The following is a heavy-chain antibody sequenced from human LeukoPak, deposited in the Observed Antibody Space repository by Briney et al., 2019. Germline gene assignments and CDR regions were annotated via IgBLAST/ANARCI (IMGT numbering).Heavy chain of an antibody. Sequence: GGSLRLSCAASGFSFSSYDMSWVRQAPGKGLGWVSGISGSVSGFGSDTKYADSVKGRFTVSRDNSKKTLYLQMNSLKAEDTAIYYCAKGKINHRGAFDTWGQGTMVTVSS. J-gene: IGHJ3*02. V-gene: IGHV3-23*01. CDR3: AKGKINHRGAFDT. CDR2: ISGSVSGFGSDT. CDR1: GFSFSSYD. D-gene: IGHD1-14*01.